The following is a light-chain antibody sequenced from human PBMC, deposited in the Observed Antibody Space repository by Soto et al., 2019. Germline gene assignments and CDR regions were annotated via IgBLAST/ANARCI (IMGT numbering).Light chain of an antibody. CDR1: QSLLSSSDNRNY. J-gene: IGKJ4*01. V-gene: IGKV4-1*01. CDR3: QTYYRVPLT. Sequence: DVVMTQSPDSLALSLGERATINCKSSQSLLSSSDNRNYLACFQQKVGQPPKLLIRWASTRESGVPDRFSASGSATDFPLTTNSLQAEDVAVYHCQTYYRVPLTFGGGTKVELK. CDR2: WAS.